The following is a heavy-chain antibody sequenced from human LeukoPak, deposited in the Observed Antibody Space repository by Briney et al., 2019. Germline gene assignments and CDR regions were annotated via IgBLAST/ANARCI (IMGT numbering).Heavy chain of an antibody. D-gene: IGHD3-22*01. CDR2: ISWNSGSI. CDR1: GVTFGDYA. Sequence: PGRSLRLPCAASGVTFGDYAMHWVRQAPGKGLEWVSGISWNSGSIGYADSVKGRFTISRDNAKNSLYLQMNSLRAEDTALYYCAKGGVTMTGWLFDYWGQGTLVTASS. V-gene: IGHV3-9*01. CDR3: AKGGVTMTGWLFDY. J-gene: IGHJ4*02.